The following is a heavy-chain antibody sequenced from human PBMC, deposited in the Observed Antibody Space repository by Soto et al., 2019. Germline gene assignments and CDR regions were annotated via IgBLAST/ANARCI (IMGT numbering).Heavy chain of an antibody. CDR3: ARHRIEVVWRGFDF. Sequence: PSETLSLTCTVSTDSSSFTNSYCFCIRQPPGKGLQWIGSSSYNGGTFYNPSLKGRVVISFDTSKKQSSLQVTSVTAADTAVYFCARHRIEVVWRGFDFWGQGSPVTVSS. D-gene: IGHD3-10*01. J-gene: IGHJ4*02. CDR2: SSYNGGT. CDR1: TDSSSFTNSY. V-gene: IGHV4-39*01.